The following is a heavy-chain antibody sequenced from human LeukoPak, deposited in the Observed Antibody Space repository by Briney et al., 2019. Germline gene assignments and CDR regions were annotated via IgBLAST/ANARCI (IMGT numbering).Heavy chain of an antibody. CDR3: ARDEVSGGWYNL. V-gene: IGHV1-18*04. D-gene: IGHD6-19*01. Sequence: GTVRVSCKVSGYTFTRGGLCWVRQAPGQGLEWMGWINADSGNTNYAHKPQGRVTLTTDTSTNTAYMKLRCLRADDTAVYYCARDEVSGGWYNLWGQGTLVTVSS. J-gene: IGHJ4*02. CDR2: INADSGNT. CDR1: GYTFTRGG.